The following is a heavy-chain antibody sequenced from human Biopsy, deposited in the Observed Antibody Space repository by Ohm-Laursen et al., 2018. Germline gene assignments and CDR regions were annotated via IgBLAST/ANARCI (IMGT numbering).Heavy chain of an antibody. V-gene: IGHV1-69*06. Sequence: SVKVSCKASGGTFSNYGVNWVRQAPGQGLEGLGGNIPILGTGNYAQKFQDRVTVAADTSTSTATMELRSLRSDDTAVYYCAAKLTGYFHHWGQGTLVIVSS. CDR3: AAKLTGYFHH. CDR2: NIPILGTG. D-gene: IGHD3-9*01. J-gene: IGHJ1*01. CDR1: GGTFSNYG.